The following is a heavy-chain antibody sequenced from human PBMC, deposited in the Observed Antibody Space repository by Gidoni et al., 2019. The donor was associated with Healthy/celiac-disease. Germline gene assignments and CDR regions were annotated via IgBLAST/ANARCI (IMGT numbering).Heavy chain of an antibody. CDR1: GFTFSRYS. CDR3: ARDPTYGGNYWYFDL. J-gene: IGHJ2*01. CDR2: ISSSSSYI. V-gene: IGHV3-21*01. Sequence: EVQLVESGGGLVKPGGSLRLSCAASGFTFSRYSMNWVRQAPGKGLEWVSSISSSSSYIYYADSVKGRFTISRDNAKNSLYLQMNSLRAEDTAVYYCARDPTYGGNYWYFDLWGRGTLVTVSS. D-gene: IGHD4-17*01.